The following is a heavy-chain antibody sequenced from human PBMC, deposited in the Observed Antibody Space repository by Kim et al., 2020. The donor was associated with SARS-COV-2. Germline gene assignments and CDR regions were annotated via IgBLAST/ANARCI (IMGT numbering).Heavy chain of an antibody. CDR2: IYINGIT. Sequence: GGSLRLSCTASGFTVSSNYMSWVRQAPGKGLEWVSIIYINGITYYVDSVKGRFTISRDNSKNTLYLQMNRLRVEDTAVYYCARDGGYGDSNWFDPWGQGTLVTVSS. V-gene: IGHV3-66*01. D-gene: IGHD4-17*01. J-gene: IGHJ5*02. CDR3: ARDGGYGDSNWFDP. CDR1: GFTVSSNY.